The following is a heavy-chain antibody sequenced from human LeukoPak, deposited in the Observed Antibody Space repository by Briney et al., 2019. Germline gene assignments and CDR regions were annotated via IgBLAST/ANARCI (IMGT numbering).Heavy chain of an antibody. CDR1: GRTFSSYA. D-gene: IGHD6-13*01. CDR3: AREGIAAAGGYYYYYMDV. J-gene: IGHJ6*03. CDR2: IIPIFGTA. Sequence: SVKVSCKASGRTFSSYAISWVRQAPGQGLEWMGGIIPIFGTANYAQKLQGRVTITADESTSTAYMELSSLRSEDTAVYYCAREGIAAAGGYYYYYMDVWGKGTTVTISS. V-gene: IGHV1-69*13.